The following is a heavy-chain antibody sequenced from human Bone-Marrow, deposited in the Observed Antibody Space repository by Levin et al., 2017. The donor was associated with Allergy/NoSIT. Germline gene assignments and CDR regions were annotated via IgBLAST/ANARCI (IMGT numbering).Heavy chain of an antibody. CDR3: ASPNYYDSSAYVY. Sequence: SETLSLTCTVSGASISSGDHYWSWIRQAPGTGLEWIGYIYYGDTYYTPSLKSRVTISVDTSKNQFSLKLDSVTAADTAVYYCASPNYYDSSAYVYWGPGTLVTVSS. J-gene: IGHJ4*02. D-gene: IGHD3-22*01. CDR2: IYYGDT. CDR1: GASISSGDHY. V-gene: IGHV4-30-4*01.